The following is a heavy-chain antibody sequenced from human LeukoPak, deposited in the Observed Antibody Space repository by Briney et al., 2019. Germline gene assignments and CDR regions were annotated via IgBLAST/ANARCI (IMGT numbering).Heavy chain of an antibody. CDR3: ARQAVRGFIPRFDY. CDR2: INRSGST. J-gene: IGHJ4*02. CDR1: GGSFSGYY. Sequence: KPSETLSLTCAVYGGSFSGYYWSWLRQPPGKGLEWIGEINRSGSTNYNPSLKSLVTFSGDTYKNQFSLKMRLVTAADAGVYFCARQAVRGFIPRFDYWGQGTLVTVSS. V-gene: IGHV4-34*01. D-gene: IGHD3-10*01.